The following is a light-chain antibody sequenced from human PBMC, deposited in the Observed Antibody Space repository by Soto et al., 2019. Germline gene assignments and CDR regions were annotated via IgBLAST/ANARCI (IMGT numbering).Light chain of an antibody. CDR3: SSWDDNLDAEV. Sequence: QSVLTQPPSSSGTPGQRVTISCSGSSSNIESNTVTWYQQLPGTAPKLLIYTNDQRPSGVPDRFSGSKSGTSASLAISGLQFEDEADYHCSSWDDNLDAEVFGAGTKVTVL. J-gene: IGLJ1*01. CDR1: SSNIESNT. CDR2: TND. V-gene: IGLV1-44*01.